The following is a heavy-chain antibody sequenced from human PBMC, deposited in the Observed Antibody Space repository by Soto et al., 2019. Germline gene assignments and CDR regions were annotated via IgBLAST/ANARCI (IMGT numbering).Heavy chain of an antibody. V-gene: IGHV3-33*08. CDR3: ARDTYCSGGSCYPVMIDY. D-gene: IGHD2-15*01. CDR2: IWYDGSNK. CDR1: GFTFSSYG. J-gene: IGHJ4*02. Sequence: GGSLRLSCAASGFTFSSYGMHWVRQAPGKGQEWVAVIWYDGSNKYYAVSVKGRFTISRDNSKNTLYLQMNSLRAEDTAVYYCARDTYCSGGSCYPVMIDYWGQGTLVTVSS.